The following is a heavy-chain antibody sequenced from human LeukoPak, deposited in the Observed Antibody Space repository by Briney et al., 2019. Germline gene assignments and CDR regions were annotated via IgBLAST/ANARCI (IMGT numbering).Heavy chain of an antibody. CDR1: GFTLSSHW. V-gene: IGHV3-74*03. J-gene: IGHJ4*02. CDR2: INGDGSNT. CDR3: ARGTIIAPGIDY. D-gene: IGHD2-2*01. Sequence: GGSLRLSCAVSGFTLSSHWMHWVRQAPEKGLVWVSNINGDGSNTVYADSVKGRFTISRDNAKNTVYLQMNSLTVEDTAVYYCARGTIIAPGIDYWGQGTLVTASS.